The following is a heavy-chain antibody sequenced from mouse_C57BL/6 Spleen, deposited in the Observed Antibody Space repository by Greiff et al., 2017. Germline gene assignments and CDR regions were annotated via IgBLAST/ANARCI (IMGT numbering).Heavy chain of an antibody. J-gene: IGHJ4*01. CDR2: IYPGSGST. Sequence: QVQLKQPGAELVKPGASVKMSCKASGYTFTSYWITWVKQRPGQGLEWIGDIYPGSGSTNYNEKFKCKATLTVDKSSSTAYMQLSSLTSEDSAVYYCARWLLRTYAMDYWGQGTSVTVSS. CDR1: GYTFTSYW. D-gene: IGHD1-1*01. V-gene: IGHV1-55*01. CDR3: ARWLLRTYAMDY.